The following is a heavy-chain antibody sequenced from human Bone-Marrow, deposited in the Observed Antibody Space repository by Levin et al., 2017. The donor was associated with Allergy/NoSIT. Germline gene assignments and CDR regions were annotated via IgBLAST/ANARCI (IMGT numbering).Heavy chain of an antibody. D-gene: IGHD3-22*01. J-gene: IGHJ6*02. Sequence: ESLKISCTVSGGSISSYYWSWIRQPPGKGLEWIGYIYYSGSTNYNPSLKSRVTISVDMSKNQFSLKLSSVTAADTAVYYCARVIGSGYYSYYYYYGMDVWGQGTTVTVSS. CDR2: IYYSGST. CDR3: ARVIGSGYYSYYYYYGMDV. CDR1: GGSISSYY. V-gene: IGHV4-59*01.